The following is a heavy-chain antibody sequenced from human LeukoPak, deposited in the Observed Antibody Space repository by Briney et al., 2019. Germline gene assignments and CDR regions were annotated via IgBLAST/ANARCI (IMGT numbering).Heavy chain of an antibody. J-gene: IGHJ4*02. D-gene: IGHD5-18*01. V-gene: IGHV4-59*01. CDR2: IYYSGST. CDR1: GVSISSYY. CDR3: ARDDSYGLFDY. Sequence: PSETLPLTCTVSGVSISSYYWTWIRQPPGEGLEWIGYIYYSGSTNYNPSLKSRVTISVDTSKNQFSLKLSSVTAADTAVYYCARDDSYGLFDYWGQGTLVTVSS.